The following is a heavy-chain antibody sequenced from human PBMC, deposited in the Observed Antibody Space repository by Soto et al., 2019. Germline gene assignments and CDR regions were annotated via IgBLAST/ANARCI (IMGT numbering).Heavy chain of an antibody. CDR3: AKVKWSGSYPDYYYYGMDV. D-gene: IGHD1-26*01. CDR2: ISGSGGST. Sequence: PGGSLRLSCAASGFTFSSYAMSWVRQAPGKGLEWVSAISGSGGSTYHADSVKGRFTISRDNSKNTLYLQMSSLRAEDTAVYYCAKVKWSGSYPDYYYYGMDVWGQGTTVTVSS. CDR1: GFTFSSYA. V-gene: IGHV3-23*01. J-gene: IGHJ6*02.